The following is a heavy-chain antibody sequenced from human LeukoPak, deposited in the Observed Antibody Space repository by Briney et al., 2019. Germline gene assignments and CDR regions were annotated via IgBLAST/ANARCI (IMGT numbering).Heavy chain of an antibody. CDR3: ARVGSSGWKTSIFVY. V-gene: IGHV1-18*01. CDR2: ISAYNGNT. Sequence: GASVKVSCKASGYTFTSYGISWVRQAPGQGLEWMGWISAYNGNTNYAQKLQGRVTMTTDTSTSTAHMELRSLRSDDTAVYYCARVGSSGWKTSIFVYWGQGTLVTVSS. J-gene: IGHJ4*02. D-gene: IGHD6-19*01. CDR1: GYTFTSYG.